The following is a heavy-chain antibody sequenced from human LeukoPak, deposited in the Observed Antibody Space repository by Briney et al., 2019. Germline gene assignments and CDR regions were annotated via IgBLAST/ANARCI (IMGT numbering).Heavy chain of an antibody. CDR1: GGSISSYY. CDR3: ARGFDSSSGWYPAFDI. CDR2: IYTSGST. J-gene: IGHJ3*02. V-gene: IGHV4-4*07. D-gene: IGHD6-19*01. Sequence: SETLSLTCTVSGGSISSYYWSWIRQPAGKGLEWIGRIYTSGSTYYNPSLKSRVTISVDTSKNQFSLKLSSVTAADTAMYYCARGFDSSSGWYPAFDIWGHGTMGTVSS.